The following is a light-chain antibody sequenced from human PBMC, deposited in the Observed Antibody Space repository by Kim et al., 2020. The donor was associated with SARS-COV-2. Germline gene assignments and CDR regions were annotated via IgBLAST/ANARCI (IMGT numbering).Light chain of an antibody. CDR2: EAS. CDR1: KSISIY. Sequence: IVLTQSPATLSLSPGERATLSCRASKSISIYLAWYQQRPGQAPRLLIYEASNRATGVPARFGGSGSGTDFTLTISSLEPEDSAVYYCQQRSEWPITFGQGTRLEIK. CDR3: QQRSEWPIT. V-gene: IGKV3-11*01. J-gene: IGKJ5*01.